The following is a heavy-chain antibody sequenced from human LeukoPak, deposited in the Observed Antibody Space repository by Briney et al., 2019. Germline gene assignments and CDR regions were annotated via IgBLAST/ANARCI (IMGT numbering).Heavy chain of an antibody. Sequence: PSETLSLTCTVSGGSISSSSYYWGWIRQPPGKGLEWIGSIYYSGSTYYNPSLKSRVTISVDTSKNQFSLKLSSVTAADTAVYYCARVGGSGSYYDPYYFDYWGQGTLVTVSS. CDR1: GGSISSSSYY. CDR2: IYYSGST. J-gene: IGHJ4*02. D-gene: IGHD3-10*01. CDR3: ARVGGSGSYYDPYYFDY. V-gene: IGHV4-39*07.